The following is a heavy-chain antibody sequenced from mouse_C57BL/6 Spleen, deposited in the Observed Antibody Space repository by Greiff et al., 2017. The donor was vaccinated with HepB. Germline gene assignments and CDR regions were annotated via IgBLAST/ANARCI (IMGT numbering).Heavy chain of an antibody. CDR1: GYAFSSYW. J-gene: IGHJ4*01. CDR3: ARRYDYDEGGYAMDY. D-gene: IGHD2-4*01. CDR2: IYPGDGDT. V-gene: IGHV1-80*01. Sequence: QVQLQQSGAELVKPGASVKISCKASGYAFSSYWMNWVKQRPGKGLEWIGQIYPGDGDTNYNGKFKGKATLTADKSSSTAYMQLSSLTSEDSAVYFCARRYDYDEGGYAMDYWGQGTSVTVSS.